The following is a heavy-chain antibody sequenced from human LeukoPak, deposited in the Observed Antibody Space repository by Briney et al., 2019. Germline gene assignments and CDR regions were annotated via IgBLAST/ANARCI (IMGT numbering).Heavy chain of an antibody. Sequence: GGSLRLSCAASGFTFSSYGVQWVRQAPGKGLEWVALVSNDGSNQYYADSVKGRFTTSRDNSRNTLYLQMNSLRAEDTAVYYCAEDPPQRWGMDVWGQGTTVTVSS. D-gene: IGHD2-2*01. J-gene: IGHJ6*02. CDR1: GFTFSSYG. CDR2: VSNDGSNQ. V-gene: IGHV3-30*18. CDR3: AEDPPQRWGMDV.